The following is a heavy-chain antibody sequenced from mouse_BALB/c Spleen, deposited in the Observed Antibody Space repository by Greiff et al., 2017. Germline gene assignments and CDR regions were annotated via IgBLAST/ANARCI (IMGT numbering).Heavy chain of an antibody. D-gene: IGHD1-2*01. Sequence: VQLKESGGDLVKPGGSLKLSCAASGFTFSSYAMSWVRQTPEKRLEWVASISSGGSTYYPDRVKGRFTISSDNARNILYLHMSSLRSEDTAMYYCARGPTTATFYAMEYWGQGTSVTVSS. CDR2: ISSGGST. CDR3: ARGPTTATFYAMEY. V-gene: IGHV5-6-5*01. CDR1: GFTFSSYA. J-gene: IGHJ4*01.